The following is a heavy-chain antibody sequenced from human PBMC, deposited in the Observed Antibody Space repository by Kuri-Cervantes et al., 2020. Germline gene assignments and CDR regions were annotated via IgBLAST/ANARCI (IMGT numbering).Heavy chain of an antibody. D-gene: IGHD4-11*01. CDR3: ARDTLAFNDYITHLGDV. V-gene: IGHV1-24*01. J-gene: IGHJ6*02. CDR2: FDPEDGET. Sequence: ASVKVSCKVSGYTLTELSMHWVRQAPGKGLEWMGGFDPEDGETIYAQKFQGRVTMTEDTSTDTAYMELSSLRSEDTAVYYCARDTLAFNDYITHLGDVWGQGTTVTVSS. CDR1: GYTLTELS.